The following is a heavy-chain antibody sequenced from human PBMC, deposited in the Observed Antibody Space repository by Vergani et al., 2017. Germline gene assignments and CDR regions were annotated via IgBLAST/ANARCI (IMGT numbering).Heavy chain of an antibody. CDR3: ARSTDYPDDYVSSDYFRRTLDV. V-gene: IGHV1-69*01. CDR1: GGTFSSYA. J-gene: IGHJ6*04. Sequence: VQLLESGAEVKKPGSSVKVSCKASGGTFSSYAISWVRQAPGQGLEWMGGIIPIFGTANYAQKFQGRVTITADESTSTAYMELSSLRSEDTAVYYCARSTDYPDDYVSSDYFRRTLDVWGKGTTVTVSP. D-gene: IGHD4/OR15-4a*01. CDR2: IIPIFGTA.